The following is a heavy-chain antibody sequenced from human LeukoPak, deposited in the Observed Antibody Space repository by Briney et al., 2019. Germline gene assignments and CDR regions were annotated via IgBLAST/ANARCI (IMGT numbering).Heavy chain of an antibody. D-gene: IGHD2-2*01. Sequence: GGSLRPSCAASGFTFSSYTMKWVRQAPGKGLEWVLSISASGNYIYYADSVKGRFTISRDSAKSSLYLQMNSLRAEDTAVYYCARFGYCSSISCYAVWGQGTLVTVSS. J-gene: IGHJ4*02. CDR3: ARFGYCSSISCYAV. CDR1: GFTFSSYT. V-gene: IGHV3-21*01. CDR2: ISASGNYI.